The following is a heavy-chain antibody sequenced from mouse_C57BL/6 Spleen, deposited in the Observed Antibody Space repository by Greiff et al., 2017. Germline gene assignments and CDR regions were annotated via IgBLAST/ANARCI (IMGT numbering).Heavy chain of an antibody. CDR3: VRHITGTGDFDY. Sequence: EVMVVESGGGLVQPKGSLKLSCAASGFSFNTYAMNWVRQAPGKGLEWVARIRSKSNNYATYYADSVKDRFTISRDDSESMLYLQMNNLKAEDTAMDYCVRHITGTGDFDYWGQGTTLTVSS. CDR1: GFSFNTYA. V-gene: IGHV10-1*01. J-gene: IGHJ2*01. D-gene: IGHD4-1*01. CDR2: IRSKSNNYAT.